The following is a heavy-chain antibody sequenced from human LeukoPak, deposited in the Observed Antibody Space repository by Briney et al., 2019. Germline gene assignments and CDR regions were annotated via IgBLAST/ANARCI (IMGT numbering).Heavy chain of an antibody. CDR2: INPNSGGT. CDR3: ARDSASYFAH. J-gene: IGHJ4*02. Sequence: ASVKVSCKASGYTFTGYYMHWVRRAPGQGLEWMGWINPNSGGTNYAQKFQGRVTMTRDTSISTAYMELSSLRSDDTAVYYCARDSASYFAHWGQGTLVTVSS. V-gene: IGHV1-2*02. CDR1: GYTFTGYY. D-gene: IGHD1-26*01.